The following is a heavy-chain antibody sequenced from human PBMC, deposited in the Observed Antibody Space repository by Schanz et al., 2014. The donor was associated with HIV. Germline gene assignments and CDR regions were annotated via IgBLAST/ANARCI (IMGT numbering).Heavy chain of an antibody. CDR2: ISGNGVYT. D-gene: IGHD3-9*01. V-gene: IGHV3-23*01. J-gene: IGHJ1*01. CDR1: GFTFSTDA. Sequence: EVQLLESGEGLVQPGGSLRLSCEASGFTFSTDAINWVRQAPGRGLDWVSAISGNGVYTFYADSVKGRFTTSRDNSRITAFLQMNSLRAEDTAVYYCAKANDDWFKYFHHWGQGTLVTVS. CDR3: AKANDDWFKYFHH.